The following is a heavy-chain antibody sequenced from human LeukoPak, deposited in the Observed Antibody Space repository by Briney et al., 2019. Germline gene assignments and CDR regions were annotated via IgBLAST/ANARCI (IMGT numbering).Heavy chain of an antibody. CDR3: ARMHGGKVGY. Sequence: GGSLRLSCAASGFTLSGFSMNWVRQAPGKGLEWVSSISSSSSYIYYADSVKGRFTISRDNAKNSLYLQMNSLRAEDTAVYYCARMHGGKVGYWGQGTLVTVPS. CDR1: GFTLSGFS. D-gene: IGHD4-23*01. J-gene: IGHJ4*02. CDR2: ISSSSSYI. V-gene: IGHV3-21*01.